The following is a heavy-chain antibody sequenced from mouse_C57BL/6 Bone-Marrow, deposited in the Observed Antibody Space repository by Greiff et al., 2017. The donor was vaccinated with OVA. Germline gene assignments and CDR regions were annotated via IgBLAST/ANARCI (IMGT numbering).Heavy chain of an antibody. CDR2: ISNGGGST. CDR1: GFTFSDYY. CDR3: ARHGGRYFDY. J-gene: IGHJ2*01. V-gene: IGHV5-12*01. Sequence: DVQLVESGGGLVQPGGSLKLSCAASGFTFSDYYMYWVRQTPEKRLEWVAYISNGGGSTYYPDTVKGRFTISRDNAKNTLYLQMSRLKSEDTAMYYCARHGGRYFDYWGQGTTLTVSS.